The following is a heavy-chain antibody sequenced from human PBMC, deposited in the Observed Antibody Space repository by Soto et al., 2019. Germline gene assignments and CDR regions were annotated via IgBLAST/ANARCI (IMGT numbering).Heavy chain of an antibody. D-gene: IGHD6-13*01. CDR2: IYPGDSDT. CDR1: GYSFTSYW. CDR3: AIKPRIAAAGTSYYYYGMDV. Sequence: GESLKISCKGSGYSFTSYWIGRVRQMPGKGLEWMGIIYPGDSDTRHSPSFQGQVTISADKSISTAYLQWSSLKASDTAMYYCAIKPRIAAAGTSYYYYGMDVWGQGTTVTVSS. J-gene: IGHJ6*02. V-gene: IGHV5-51*01.